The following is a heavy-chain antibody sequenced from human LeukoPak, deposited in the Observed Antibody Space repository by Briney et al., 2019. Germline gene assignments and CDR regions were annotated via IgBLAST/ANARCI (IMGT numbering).Heavy chain of an antibody. J-gene: IGHJ4*02. V-gene: IGHV1-46*01. CDR1: GYTFTSYY. D-gene: IGHD3-22*01. CDR2: INPSGGST. Sequence: GASVKVSCKASGYTFTSYYMHWVRQAPGQGLEWMGIINPSGGSTSYAQKFQGRVTMTRDTSTSTVYMELSSLRSEDTAVYYCARGGVHYDSSGYDTDYWGQGTLVTVSS. CDR3: ARGGVHYDSSGYDTDY.